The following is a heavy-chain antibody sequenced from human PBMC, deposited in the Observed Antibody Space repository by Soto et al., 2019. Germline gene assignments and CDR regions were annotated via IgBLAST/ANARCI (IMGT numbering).Heavy chain of an antibody. CDR3: ARGRPTEVGLDRDSSSFTFDYYYMDV. Sequence: SETLSLTCTVSGGSISSYYWSWIRQPPGKGLEWIGYIYYSGSTNYNPSLKGRVTISVDTSKNQFSLKLSSVTAADTAVYYCARGRPTEVGLDRDSSSFTFDYYYMDVWGKGTTVTVS. D-gene: IGHD6-6*01. J-gene: IGHJ6*03. V-gene: IGHV4-59*01. CDR1: GGSISSYY. CDR2: IYYSGST.